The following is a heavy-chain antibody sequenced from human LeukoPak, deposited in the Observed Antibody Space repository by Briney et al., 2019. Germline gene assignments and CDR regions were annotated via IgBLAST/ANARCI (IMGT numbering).Heavy chain of an antibody. V-gene: IGHV3-21*01. CDR2: IPSSSGYI. J-gene: IGHJ3*02. CDR1: GFTFSSYS. D-gene: IGHD3-10*01. CDR3: ARPLWFGESYAFDI. Sequence: GGSLRLSCAASGFTFSSYSMNWVRQAPGKGLEWASSIPSSSGYIYYADSVKGRFTISRDNAKNSLYLQMNSLRAEDTAVYYCARPLWFGESYAFDIWGQGTMVTVSS.